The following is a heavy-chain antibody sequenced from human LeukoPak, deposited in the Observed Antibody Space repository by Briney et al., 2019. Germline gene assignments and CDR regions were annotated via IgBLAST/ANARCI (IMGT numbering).Heavy chain of an antibody. J-gene: IGHJ3*02. CDR2: IYHSGST. Sequence: PSETLSLTXAVSGYSISSGYYWGWIRQPPGKGLEWIGSIYHSGSTYYNPSLKSRVTISVDTSKNQFSLKLSSVTAADTAVYYCAGRLYDAFDIWGQGTMATVSS. CDR1: GYSISSGYY. V-gene: IGHV4-38-2*01. CDR3: AGRLYDAFDI.